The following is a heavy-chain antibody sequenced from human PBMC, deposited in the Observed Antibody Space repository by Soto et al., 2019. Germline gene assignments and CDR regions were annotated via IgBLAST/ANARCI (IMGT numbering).Heavy chain of an antibody. Sequence: QVQLQESGPGLVKPSQTLSLTCTVSGGSISSGGYYWSWIRQHPGKGLEWIGYIYYSGSTYYNPSPKRRVTRSVDTSKNQFPLKLSSVTAADTAVYYCARDAYCGADCYTRESGYCQHWGRGTLVTVSS. J-gene: IGHJ1*01. CDR3: ARDAYCGADCYTRESGYCQH. CDR1: GGSISSGGYY. CDR2: IYYSGST. D-gene: IGHD2-21*02. V-gene: IGHV4-31*03.